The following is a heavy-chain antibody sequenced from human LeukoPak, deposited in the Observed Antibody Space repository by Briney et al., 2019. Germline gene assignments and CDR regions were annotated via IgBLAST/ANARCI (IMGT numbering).Heavy chain of an antibody. Sequence: GRSLRLSCAASGFTFSRYGMHWVRQAPGKGLEGVAVISYDGSNKYYGYSVNGRFTIYRDNSKNTLDLQMNSLRAEDTAVYYFARNRDSSGYWYFDYWGRGTLVTVSS. CDR2: ISYDGSNK. CDR1: GFTFSRYG. CDR3: ARNRDSSGYWYFDY. D-gene: IGHD3-22*01. V-gene: IGHV3-30*03. J-gene: IGHJ4*02.